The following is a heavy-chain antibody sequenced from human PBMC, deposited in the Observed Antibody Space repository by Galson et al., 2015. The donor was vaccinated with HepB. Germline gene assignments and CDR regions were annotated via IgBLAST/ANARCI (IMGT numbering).Heavy chain of an antibody. D-gene: IGHD6-19*01. V-gene: IGHV3-23*01. Sequence: SLRLSCAASGFTFSYYAMDWVRQAPGKGLEWVSAITPSGGNTYYADSVKGRFFISRDNSKNTVFVQKTGLTADDTAIYYCAKVHPEYTSGWYRQALYYFDSWGQGTLVAVSS. CDR3: AKVHPEYTSGWYRQALYYFDS. CDR1: GFTFSYYA. CDR2: ITPSGGNT. J-gene: IGHJ4*02.